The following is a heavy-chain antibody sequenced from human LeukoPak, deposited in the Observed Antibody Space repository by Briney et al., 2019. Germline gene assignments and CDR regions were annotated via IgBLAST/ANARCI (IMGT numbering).Heavy chain of an antibody. J-gene: IGHJ6*02. CDR3: ARQGTVTTYYYYYYGMDV. CDR2: IYYSGST. Sequence: SETLSLTCTVSGGSISSSSYYWGWIRQPPGKGLEWIVSIYYSGSTYYNPSLKRRVTISVDTSKNQFSLKLSSVTAADTAVYYCARQGTVTTYYYYYYGMDVWGQGTTVTVSS. V-gene: IGHV4-39*01. D-gene: IGHD4-17*01. CDR1: GGSISSSSYY.